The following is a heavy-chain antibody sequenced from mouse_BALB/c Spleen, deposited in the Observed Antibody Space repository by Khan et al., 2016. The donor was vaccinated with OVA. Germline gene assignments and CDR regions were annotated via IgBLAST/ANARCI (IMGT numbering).Heavy chain of an antibody. V-gene: IGHV2-2*02. CDR1: GFSLTSYG. J-gene: IGHJ3*01. Sequence: QVQLQQSGPGLVQPSQSLSITCTVSGFSLTSYGVHWVRQSPGKGLEWLGVIWSGGSTDYNAAFISRLSISKDNSKSNVFFKLNNLQANDTAIYYCARNYDYDEGLSYWGQGTLVTVSA. CDR3: ARNYDYDEGLSY. CDR2: IWSGGST. D-gene: IGHD2-4*01.